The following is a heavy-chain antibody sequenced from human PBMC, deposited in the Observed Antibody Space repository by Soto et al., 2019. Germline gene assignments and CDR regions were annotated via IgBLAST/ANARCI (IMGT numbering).Heavy chain of an antibody. CDR1: GGYFSGYD. D-gene: IGHD6-13*01. J-gene: IGHJ6*03. CDR3: ARVGGSSSWYVYYYYYMDV. CDR2: INHSGST. V-gene: IGHV4-34*01. Sequence: SETLSLTSAVYGGYFSGYDWSWIRQPPGKGLEWIGEINHSGSTNYNPSLKSRVTISVDTSKNQFSLKLSSVTAADTAVYYCARVGGSSSWYVYYYYYMDVWGKGTTVTVSS.